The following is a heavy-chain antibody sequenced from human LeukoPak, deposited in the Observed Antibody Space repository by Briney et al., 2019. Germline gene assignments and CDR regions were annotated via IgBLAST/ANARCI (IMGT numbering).Heavy chain of an antibody. J-gene: IGHJ4*02. D-gene: IGHD3-22*01. CDR3: ARNSDYYDYSPQSV. CDR2: VTPSGDPT. Sequence: GGSLRLSCAGSGFTFSASGMNWVRQAPGKGLEWVSGVTPSGDPTYYADSVKGRFTISRDNSKNTLYLQMNSLRIEDTAVYYCARNSDYYDYSPQSVWGQGTLVTVS. V-gene: IGHV3-23*01. CDR1: GFTFSASG.